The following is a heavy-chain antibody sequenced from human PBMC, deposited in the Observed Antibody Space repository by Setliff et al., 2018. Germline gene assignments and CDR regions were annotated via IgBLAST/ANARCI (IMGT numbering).Heavy chain of an antibody. CDR3: ARETAVAGQYYFDY. V-gene: IGHV3-74*01. J-gene: IGHJ4*02. CDR1: GFTFSNYW. CDR2: ITRGGSET. Sequence: PGGSLRLSCTASGFTFSNYWMHWVRQAPGKGLIWVSRITRGGSETSYADSVKGRFTVSRDNAKNTLYLQMNSLRADDTAVYYCARETAVAGQYYFDYCGQGTLVTVSS. D-gene: IGHD6-19*01.